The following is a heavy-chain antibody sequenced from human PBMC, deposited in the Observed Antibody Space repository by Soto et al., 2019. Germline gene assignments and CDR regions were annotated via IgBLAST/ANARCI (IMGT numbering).Heavy chain of an antibody. J-gene: IGHJ4*02. D-gene: IGHD3-22*01. CDR1: GFTFSSFS. CDR2: ISSSSSTI. V-gene: IGHV3-48*02. CDR3: AGLRKDHSDSSGYYPYHFEY. Sequence: EAQLVESGGGLVQPGGSLRLSCAASGFTFSSFSMNWVRQAPGKGLEWISYISSSSSTIYYADSVKGRFTISRDNAKNSLSLQMNSLRDDDTAVYYCAGLRKDHSDSSGYYPYHFEYWGQGSLVTVSS.